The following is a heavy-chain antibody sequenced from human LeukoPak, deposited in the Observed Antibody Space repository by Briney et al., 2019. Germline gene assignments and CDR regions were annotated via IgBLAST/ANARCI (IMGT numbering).Heavy chain of an antibody. J-gene: IGHJ6*02. CDR2: INPSSGST. D-gene: IGHD3-3*01. V-gene: IGHV1-46*01. CDR3: ARGEWPSPLFTYYYYYYMDV. Sequence: ASVKVSCKASGYIFTSYYLHWVRQAPGQGLEWMAMINPSSGSTTYAEKFQGRVTMTRDTSTTTVYVELSSLTSEDTAVYYCARGEWPSPLFTYYYYYYMDVWGQGTTVTVSS. CDR1: GYIFTSYY.